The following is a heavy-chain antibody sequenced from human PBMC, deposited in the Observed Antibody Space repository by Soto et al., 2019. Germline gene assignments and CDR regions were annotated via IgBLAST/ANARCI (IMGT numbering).Heavy chain of an antibody. J-gene: IGHJ4*02. V-gene: IGHV1-69*13. D-gene: IGHD2-2*01. CDR3: ARNRVVSAADSPFGY. Sequence: SVKVSCKAPEGTFSSYAISWVRQAPGQGLEWMGGIIPIFGTANYAQKFQGGVTITADESTSTAYMELSSLRSEDTAVYYCARNRVVSAADSPFGYWGQGTLVPV. CDR1: EGTFSSYA. CDR2: IIPIFGTA.